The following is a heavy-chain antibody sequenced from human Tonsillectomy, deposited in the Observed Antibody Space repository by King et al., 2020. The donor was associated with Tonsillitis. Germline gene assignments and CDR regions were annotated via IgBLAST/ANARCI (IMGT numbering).Heavy chain of an antibody. CDR1: GGSISSGDYY. CDR2: IYYSGST. V-gene: IGHV4-30-4*01. CDR3: ARDMNYFASSGYPPFNWFDP. J-gene: IGHJ5*02. D-gene: IGHD3-22*01. Sequence: QLQESGPGLVKPSQTLSLTCTVSGGSISSGDYYWSWIRQPPGKGLEWIGYIYYSGSTYYNPSLKSRVTISVDTSKNQFSLKLSSVTAADTAVYYCARDMNYFASSGYPPFNWFDPWGQGTLVTVSS.